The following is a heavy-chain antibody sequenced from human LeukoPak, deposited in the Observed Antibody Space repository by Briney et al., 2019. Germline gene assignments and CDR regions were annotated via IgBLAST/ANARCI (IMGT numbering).Heavy chain of an antibody. J-gene: IGHJ4*02. CDR2: IKQDESEK. Sequence: PGGSLRLSCAASGFTFSSYWMSWVRQAPGKGLEWVANIKQDESEKYYVDSVKGRFTISRDNAKNSLYLQMNSLRAEDTAVYYCARDLPGYSYGYDYWGQGTLVTVSS. CDR3: ARDLPGYSYGYDY. CDR1: GFTFSSYW. D-gene: IGHD5-18*01. V-gene: IGHV3-7*01.